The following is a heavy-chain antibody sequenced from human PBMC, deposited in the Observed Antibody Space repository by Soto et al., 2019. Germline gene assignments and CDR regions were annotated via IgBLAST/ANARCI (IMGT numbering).Heavy chain of an antibody. CDR3: AREVAEPGYYYYGLDV. V-gene: IGHV6-1*01. CDR2: TYYTSRWYY. J-gene: IGHJ6*02. CDR1: GDSVSSKSAV. Sequence: TLSLTCVISGDSVSSKSAVWNWIRQSPSRGLEWLGRTYYTSRWYYDYATSVKSRITINPDTSKNQFSLQLTSVTPEDTAVYYCAREVAEPGYYYYGLDVWGQGTTVTVSS.